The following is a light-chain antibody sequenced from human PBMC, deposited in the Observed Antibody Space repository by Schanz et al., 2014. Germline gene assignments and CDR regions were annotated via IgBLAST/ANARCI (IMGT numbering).Light chain of an antibody. CDR1: SSNIGSNT. CDR3: NSYTTSSTLEV. CDR2: NND. V-gene: IGLV1-44*01. J-gene: IGLJ3*02. Sequence: QSVLTQPPSASGTPGQRVTISCSGSSSNIGSNTVDWYQQLPGTAPRLLIYNNDQRPSGVSDRFSGSKSGTSASLAISGLQSEDEADYYCNSYTTSSTLEVFGGGTKLTVL.